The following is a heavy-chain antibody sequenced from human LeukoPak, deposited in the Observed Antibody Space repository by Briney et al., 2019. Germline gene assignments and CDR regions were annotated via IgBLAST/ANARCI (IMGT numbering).Heavy chain of an antibody. CDR3: ARLNWFGDRYFDY. CDR2: IYYSGST. Sequence: SETLSLTCSLSGGSIISINHYWAWIRQPPGKGLESIGIIYYSGSTYYNPSLQSRLTISVDTSKNQVSLKLTSVTAADTAVYYCARLNWFGDRYFDYWGQGTLATVSS. V-gene: IGHV4-39*01. J-gene: IGHJ4*02. CDR1: GGSIISINHY. D-gene: IGHD3-10*01.